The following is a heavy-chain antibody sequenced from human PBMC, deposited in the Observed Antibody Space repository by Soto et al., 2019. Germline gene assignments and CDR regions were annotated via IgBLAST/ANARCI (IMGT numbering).Heavy chain of an antibody. Sequence: PSETLSLTCTVSGGSISSHYWSWIRQPPGKGLEWIGYIYYSGSTNYNPSLKSRVTISVDTSKNQFSLKLCSVTAADTAVYYCAYGSSMTTNYDYIWGSYRSGHYYYMDVWGKGTTVT. D-gene: IGHD3-16*02. CDR2: IYYSGST. V-gene: IGHV4-59*08. J-gene: IGHJ6*03. CDR3: AYGSSMTTNYDYIWGSYRSGHYYYMDV. CDR1: GGSISSHY.